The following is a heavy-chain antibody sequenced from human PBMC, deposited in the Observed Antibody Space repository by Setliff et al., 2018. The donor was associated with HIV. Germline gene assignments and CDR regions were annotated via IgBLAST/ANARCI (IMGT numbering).Heavy chain of an antibody. Sequence: SETLSLTCSVSGGSISSYYWSWIRQPPGKGLEWIGDIYYSGMTNYNPSLNSRVTISVDTSKNQFSLKANSVTAADTAVYYCARSPRIGVAGEFEYWGQGTLVTVSS. V-gene: IGHV4-59*08. CDR2: IYYSGMT. J-gene: IGHJ4*02. D-gene: IGHD6-19*01. CDR1: GGSISSYY. CDR3: ARSPRIGVAGEFEY.